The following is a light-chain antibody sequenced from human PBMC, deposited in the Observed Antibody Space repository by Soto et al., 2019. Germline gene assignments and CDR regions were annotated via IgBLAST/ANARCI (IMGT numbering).Light chain of an antibody. Sequence: QSVLTQPASVSGSPGQSITICCTGTSSDAGSYNLVSWYQQHPGKAPKLMIYEVSKRPSGVSNRFSGSKSGNTASLTISGLQAEDEADYYCCSYAGSSTFYVFGTGTKVTVL. J-gene: IGLJ1*01. CDR1: SSDAGSYNL. CDR3: CSYAGSSTFYV. V-gene: IGLV2-23*02. CDR2: EVS.